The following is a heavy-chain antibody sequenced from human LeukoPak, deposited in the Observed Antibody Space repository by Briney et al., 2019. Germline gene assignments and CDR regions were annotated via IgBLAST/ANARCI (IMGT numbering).Heavy chain of an antibody. CDR3: ARGVVGQLWDTYFDY. V-gene: IGHV1-69*13. CDR2: IIPIFGTA. D-gene: IGHD5-18*01. Sequence: SVKVSRKASGGTFSSYAISWVRQAPGQGLEWMGGIIPIFGTANYAQKFQGRVTITADESTSTAYMELSSLRSEDTAVYYCARGVVGQLWDTYFDYWGQGTLVTVSS. CDR1: GGTFSSYA. J-gene: IGHJ4*02.